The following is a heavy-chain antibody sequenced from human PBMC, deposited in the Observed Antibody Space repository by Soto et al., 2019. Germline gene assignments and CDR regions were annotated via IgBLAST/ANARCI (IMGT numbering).Heavy chain of an antibody. CDR2: IYPGDSDT. Sequence: PGESLKISCKGSGYSFTSYWIGWVRQMPGKGLEWMGIIYPGDSDTRYSPYFQGQVTISADKSISTAYLQWSSLKASDTAMYYCARREVTYYYGSGSYYFDYWGQGTLVTVSS. J-gene: IGHJ4*02. CDR1: GYSFTSYW. D-gene: IGHD3-10*01. V-gene: IGHV5-51*01. CDR3: ARREVTYYYGSGSYYFDY.